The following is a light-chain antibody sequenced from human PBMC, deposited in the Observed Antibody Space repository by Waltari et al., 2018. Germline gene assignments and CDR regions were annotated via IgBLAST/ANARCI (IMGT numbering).Light chain of an antibody. CDR3: QNHERLPAT. Sequence: ATLSCRASQSISKYLVWYQQRPGHAPRLLIYAASTRATGVPDRFSGSGYGTDFTLSISRLEPEDFAVYYCQNHERLPATFGQGTKVEIK. CDR1: QSISKY. J-gene: IGKJ1*01. CDR2: AAS. V-gene: IGKV3-11*01.